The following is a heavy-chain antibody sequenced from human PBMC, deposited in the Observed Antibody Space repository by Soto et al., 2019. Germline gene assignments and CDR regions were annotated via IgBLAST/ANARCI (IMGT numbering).Heavy chain of an antibody. V-gene: IGHV3-23*01. CDR3: ATYGSGTYYNVGLDGLDV. Sequence: EVQLLESGGGLVQPGGSLRLSCVASGFTFSDYAMSWVRQAPGKGLKWVSAISGSRGGTYYADSVKGRFTISRDRSGNTLYLQMNSLTVEDTAVYYCATYGSGTYYNVGLDGLDVWGQGTTVTISS. CDR1: GFTFSDYA. J-gene: IGHJ6*02. CDR2: ISGSRGGT. D-gene: IGHD3-10*01.